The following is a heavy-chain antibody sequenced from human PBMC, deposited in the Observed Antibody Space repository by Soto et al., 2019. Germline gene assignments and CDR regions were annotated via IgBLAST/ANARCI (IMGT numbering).Heavy chain of an antibody. CDR2: IYYSGST. CDR3: ARGVAPMVYAIRGAWFDP. J-gene: IGHJ5*02. CDR1: GGSIISGGYY. V-gene: IGHV4-31*03. Sequence: SETLSLTCTVSGGSIISGGYYWSWIRQHPGKGLEWIGYIYYSGSTYYNPSLKSRVTISVDTSKNQFSLKLSSVTAADTAVYYCARGVAPMVYAIRGAWFDPWGQGTLVTVSS. D-gene: IGHD2-8*01.